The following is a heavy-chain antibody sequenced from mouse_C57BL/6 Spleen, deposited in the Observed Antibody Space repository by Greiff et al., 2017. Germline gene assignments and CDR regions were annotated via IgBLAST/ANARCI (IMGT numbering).Heavy chain of an antibody. CDR2: INPSNGGT. Sequence: QVQLQQPGTELVKPGASVKLSCKASGYTFTSYWMHWVKQRPGQGLEWIGNINPSNGGTNYNEKFKSKATLTVDKSSSTAYMQLSSLTSEDAAVYYCARDGIYYDYFFAYWGQGTLVTVSA. CDR1: GYTFTSYW. CDR3: ARDGIYYDYFFAY. J-gene: IGHJ3*01. V-gene: IGHV1-53*01. D-gene: IGHD2-4*01.